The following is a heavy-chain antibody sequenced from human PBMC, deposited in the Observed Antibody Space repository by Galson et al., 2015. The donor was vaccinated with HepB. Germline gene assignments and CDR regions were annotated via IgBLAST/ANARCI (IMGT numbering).Heavy chain of an antibody. V-gene: IGHV3-21*01. CDR2: ISSSSSYI. CDR1: GFTFSSYS. D-gene: IGHD2-2*01. J-gene: IGHJ6*02. CDR3: AREQGYCSSTSCYHRAQDYYYGMDV. Sequence: SLRLSCAASGFTFSSYSMNWVRQAPGKGLEWVSSISSSSSYIYYADSVKGRFTISRDNAKNSLYLQMNSLRAEDTAVYYCAREQGYCSSTSCYHRAQDYYYGMDVWGQGTTVTVSS.